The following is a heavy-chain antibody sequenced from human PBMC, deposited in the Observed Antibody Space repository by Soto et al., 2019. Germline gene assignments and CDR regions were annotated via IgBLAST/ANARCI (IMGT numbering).Heavy chain of an antibody. V-gene: IGHV1-18*04. CDR3: ARLNSAYAVDY. Sequence: QVQVVQSGAEVKEPGASVKVSCKASGYTFTDYGFSWVRQAPGQRPEWMGWISTWRDDKRDTHKCRDRVTMTTDTSTSTAYLELRSLISDDTAVYYCARLNSAYAVDYWGQRTLVTVSS. D-gene: IGHD5-12*01. J-gene: IGHJ4*02. CDR1: GYTFTDYG. CDR2: ISTWRDDK.